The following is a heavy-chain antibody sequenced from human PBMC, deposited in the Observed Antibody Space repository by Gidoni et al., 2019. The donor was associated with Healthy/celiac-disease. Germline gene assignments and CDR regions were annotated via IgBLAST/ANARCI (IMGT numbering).Heavy chain of an antibody. D-gene: IGHD3-22*01. J-gene: IGHJ6*03. CDR3: AREGRDYYENYMDV. Sequence: QVQLQESGPGLVKPSDTLSLTCTVSGGSISSSYWSWLRKPPGQGLEWIGFIYYSGSTHYNPSIKSRVTISGDTSKNQLSLKLSSVSAADTAVDYCAREGRDYYENYMDVWGKGTTVTVSS. CDR2: IYYSGST. V-gene: IGHV4-59*01. CDR1: GGSISSSY.